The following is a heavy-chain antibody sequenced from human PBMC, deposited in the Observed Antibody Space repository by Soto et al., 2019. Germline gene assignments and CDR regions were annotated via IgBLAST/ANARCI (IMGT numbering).Heavy chain of an antibody. V-gene: IGHV3-30-3*01. D-gene: IGHD3-22*01. CDR1: GFTFSSYA. J-gene: IGHJ4*02. CDR3: ARDQDVGVVVIRYYFDY. Sequence: QVQLVESGGGVVQPGRSLRLSCAASGFTFSSYAMHWVRQAPGKGLEWVAVISYDGSNKYYADSVKGRFTISRDNSKNTLNLQMNSLRAEDTAVYYCARDQDVGVVVIRYYFDYWGQGTLVTVSS. CDR2: ISYDGSNK.